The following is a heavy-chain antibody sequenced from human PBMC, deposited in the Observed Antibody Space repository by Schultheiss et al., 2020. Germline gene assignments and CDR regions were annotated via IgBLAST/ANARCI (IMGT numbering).Heavy chain of an antibody. CDR3: TVLWFGELWH. D-gene: IGHD3-10*01. Sequence: GESLKISCAASGFTFSNAWMNWVRQAPGKGLEWVGRIKSKTDGGTTDYAAPVKGRFTISRDDSKNTLYLQMNSLKTEDTAVYYCTVLWFGELWHWGQGTLVTVSS. CDR2: IKSKTDGGTT. J-gene: IGHJ4*02. V-gene: IGHV3-15*07. CDR1: GFTFSNAW.